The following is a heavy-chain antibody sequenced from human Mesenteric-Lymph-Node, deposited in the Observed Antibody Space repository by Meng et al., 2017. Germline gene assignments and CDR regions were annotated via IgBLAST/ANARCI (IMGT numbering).Heavy chain of an antibody. Sequence: QVQLVEAGGGLVNPGGSLGLSCAASGFTFSSYAMHWVRQAPGKGLEWVAVISYDGSNKYYADSVKGRFTISRDNSKNTLYLQMNSLRAEDTAVYYCARGGDYYGSYWGQGTLVTVSS. CDR1: GFTFSSYA. J-gene: IGHJ4*02. V-gene: IGHV3-30*01. CDR2: ISYDGSNK. D-gene: IGHD3-10*01. CDR3: ARGGDYYGSY.